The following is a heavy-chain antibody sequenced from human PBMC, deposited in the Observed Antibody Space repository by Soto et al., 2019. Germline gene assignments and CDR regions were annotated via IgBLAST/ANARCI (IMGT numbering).Heavy chain of an antibody. CDR3: ARGYGVKSGTFDF. V-gene: IGHV3-33*01. CDR1: GFTFSSYD. J-gene: IGHJ3*01. Sequence: QVQLLESGGGVVQPGRSLRLSCAASGFTFSSYDMHWVRQAPGKGLDWVAVIWYDGSNKDYADSVKGRFTISRDNSKNTLYLQMNSLRGEDTAVYYCARGYGVKSGTFDFWGQGTMVTVSS. CDR2: IWYDGSNK. D-gene: IGHD4-17*01.